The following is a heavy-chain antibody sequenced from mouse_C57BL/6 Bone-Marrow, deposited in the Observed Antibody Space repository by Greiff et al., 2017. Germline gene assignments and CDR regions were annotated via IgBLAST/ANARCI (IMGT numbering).Heavy chain of an antibody. J-gene: IGHJ1*03. CDR2: INPNNGGT. V-gene: IGHV1-18*01. CDR1: GYTFTDYN. D-gene: IGHD2-2*01. Sequence: EVQLQQSGPELVKPGASVKIPCKASGYTFTDYNMDWVKQSHGKSLEWIGDINPNNGGTIYNQKFKGKATLTVDKSSSTAYMELRSLTSEDTAVYDCARDGYDPYWYFDVWGTGTTVTVSS. CDR3: ARDGYDPYWYFDV.